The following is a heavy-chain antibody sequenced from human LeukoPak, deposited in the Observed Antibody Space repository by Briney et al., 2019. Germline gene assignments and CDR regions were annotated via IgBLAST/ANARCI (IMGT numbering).Heavy chain of an antibody. CDR3: ARYDSSGYFNWFDP. D-gene: IGHD3-22*01. Sequence: TGGSLRLSCAASGFTFSSYAMSWVRQAPGKGLEWVGRTRNKANSYTTEYAASVKGRFTISRDDSKNSLYLQMSSLKTEDTAVYYCARYDSSGYFNWFDPWGQGTLVTVSS. CDR2: TRNKANSYTT. J-gene: IGHJ5*02. V-gene: IGHV3-72*01. CDR1: GFTFSSYA.